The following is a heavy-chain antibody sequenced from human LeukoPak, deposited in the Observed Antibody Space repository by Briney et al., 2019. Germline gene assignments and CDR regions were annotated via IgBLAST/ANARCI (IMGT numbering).Heavy chain of an antibody. Sequence: ASVKLSCNAAGCPLTSYAISWVRQAPGPGLEWMGGSVLIFGIVTYAQTFHGRVTITAEESTSTPYTELSSLRSEDTAVYYCAGHKMVRGDIYFDYWGQGPLLTVPS. CDR1: GCPLTSYA. V-gene: IGHV1-69*01. CDR3: AGHKMVRGDIYFDY. CDR2: SVLIFGIV. J-gene: IGHJ4*02. D-gene: IGHD3-10*01.